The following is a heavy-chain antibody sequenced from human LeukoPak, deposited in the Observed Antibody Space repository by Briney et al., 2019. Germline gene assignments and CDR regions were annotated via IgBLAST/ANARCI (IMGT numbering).Heavy chain of an antibody. V-gene: IGHV4-59*11. CDR2: INYSGSS. D-gene: IGHD2-15*01. J-gene: IGHJ3*01. CDR3: ARSEEGRFYDSAGYCEPFDL. Sequence: SETLSLTCTVSGGSISSHYWSWIRQTPGKGLEWIGQINYSGSSYYNPSLKTRVTLSIDTSKNQFSLKVSSVTAADTAVYYCARSEEGRFYDSAGYCEPFDLWGQGIMVIVSS. CDR1: GGSISSHY.